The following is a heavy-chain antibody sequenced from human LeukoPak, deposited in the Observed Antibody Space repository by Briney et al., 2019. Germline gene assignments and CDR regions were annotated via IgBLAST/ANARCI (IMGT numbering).Heavy chain of an antibody. Sequence: PGGSLRLSCVASGFTFNNYAMSWVRRAPGKGLEWVSTISGNGGSTYYADSVKGRFTISRDNAKNSLYLQMNSLRAEDTAVYYCARDLGAAPPRATDYWGQGTLVTVSS. D-gene: IGHD3-10*01. CDR3: ARDLGAAPPRATDY. V-gene: IGHV3-23*01. CDR1: GFTFNNYA. CDR2: ISGNGGST. J-gene: IGHJ4*02.